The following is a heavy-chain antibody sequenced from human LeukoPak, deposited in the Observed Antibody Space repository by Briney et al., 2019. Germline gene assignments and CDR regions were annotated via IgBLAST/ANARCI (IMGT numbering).Heavy chain of an antibody. D-gene: IGHD6-13*01. CDR3: AREGGPIAD. CDR2: IFYSGST. V-gene: IGHV4-59*01. Sequence: SETLSLTCAVSGDSIGPYYWSWIRQPPGKGLEWIGYIFYSGSTSYNPSLKSRVTISVDTSKNQFSLVLSSVTLADTAVYYCAREGGPIADWGQGTLVTVSS. J-gene: IGHJ4*02. CDR1: GDSIGPYY.